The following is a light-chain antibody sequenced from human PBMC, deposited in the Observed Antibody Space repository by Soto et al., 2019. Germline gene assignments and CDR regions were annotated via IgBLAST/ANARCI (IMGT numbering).Light chain of an antibody. Sequence: QSVLTQPPSASGTPGQRVAISCSGSSSNIGPNYVNWYQQVPGTAPKLLIYGSFRRPSGAPDRFSGSKSGTSASLAISGLRSEDEADYYCAAWDDSLSGGVFGGGTKVTVL. J-gene: IGLJ3*02. CDR2: GSF. CDR3: AAWDDSLSGGV. V-gene: IGLV1-47*01. CDR1: SSNIGPNY.